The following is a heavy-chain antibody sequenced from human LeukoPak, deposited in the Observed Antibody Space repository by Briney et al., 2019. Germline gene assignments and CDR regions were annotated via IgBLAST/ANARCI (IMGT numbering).Heavy chain of an antibody. CDR2: IYYSGST. D-gene: IGHD2-2*01. J-gene: IGHJ6*04. Sequence: SETLSVSCTVSGGSISSYYWSWIRQPPGKGLEWIGYIYYSGSTYYNPSLKSRVTISVDTYKNQFSLKLSSVTAADTAVYYCAREGVVPAATGEYMDVWGKGTTVTVSS. V-gene: IGHV4-30-4*08. CDR3: AREGVVPAATGEYMDV. CDR1: GGSISSYY.